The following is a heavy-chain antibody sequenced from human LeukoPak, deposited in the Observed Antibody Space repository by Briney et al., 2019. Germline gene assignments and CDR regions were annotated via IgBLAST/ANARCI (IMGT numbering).Heavy chain of an antibody. J-gene: IGHJ4*02. Sequence: GGSLRLAWAAAGFTLSNYEMGWVSQAAGKGRGWDLYISSSGRTIYYPDSVKGRFTISRDNAKNSLFLQMNSLRAEYTTLYYCARGSGSYWWGQGTLVTVSS. D-gene: IGHD1-26*01. CDR2: ISSSGRTI. CDR1: GFTLSNYE. V-gene: IGHV3-48*03. CDR3: ARGSGSYW.